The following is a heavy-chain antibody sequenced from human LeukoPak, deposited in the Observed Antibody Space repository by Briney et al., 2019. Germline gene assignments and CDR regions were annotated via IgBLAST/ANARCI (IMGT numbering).Heavy chain of an antibody. Sequence: GSLRLSCAASGFSFSSYTMNWVRQAPGKGLEWVSIISSSSSYIYYADSVKGRFTISRDNAKNALYLQMNSLRVEDTAVYYCARDLDWGPYGFGHWGQGTLVTVSS. CDR3: ARDLDWGPYGFGH. CDR1: GFSFSSYT. CDR2: ISSSSSYI. V-gene: IGHV3-21*01. D-gene: IGHD3-10*01. J-gene: IGHJ1*01.